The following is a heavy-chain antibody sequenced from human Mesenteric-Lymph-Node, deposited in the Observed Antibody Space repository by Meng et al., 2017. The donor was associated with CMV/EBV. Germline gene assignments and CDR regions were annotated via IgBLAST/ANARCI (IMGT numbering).Heavy chain of an antibody. CDR1: GFTFSSYA. CDR3: ARERRITGFDP. J-gene: IGHJ5*02. D-gene: IGHD1-20*01. Sequence: GESLKISCAASGFTFSSYAMHWVRQAPGKGLEWVAVISYDGSNKYYADSVKGRFTISRDNSKNTLYLQMNSLRAEDTAVYYCARERRITGFDPWGQGTLVTVSS. V-gene: IGHV3-30-3*01. CDR2: ISYDGSNK.